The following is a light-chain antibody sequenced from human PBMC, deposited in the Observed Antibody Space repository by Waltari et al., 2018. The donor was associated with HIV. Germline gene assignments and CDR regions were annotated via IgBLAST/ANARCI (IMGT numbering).Light chain of an antibody. CDR1: SWHSDYA. J-gene: IGLJ2*01. CDR2: LNNDGSH. Sequence: QPVVTQSPSAAASLGASVKLTSTLRSWHSDYAIPWHLQPPQTGPRYWMRLNNDGSHHKGDGIPDRFSGSSSGAERYLIISSLQSGDEADYYCQTWDTGIIIFGGGTKLTVL. V-gene: IGLV4-69*01. CDR3: QTWDTGIII.